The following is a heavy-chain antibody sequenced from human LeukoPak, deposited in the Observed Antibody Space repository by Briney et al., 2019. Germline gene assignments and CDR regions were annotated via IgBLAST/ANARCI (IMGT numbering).Heavy chain of an antibody. CDR3: AGPLGYCTNGVCYRDYYFDY. D-gene: IGHD2-8*01. CDR1: GYSISSGYY. CDR2: IYHSGST. V-gene: IGHV4-38-2*02. Sequence: SETLSLTCTVSGYSISSGYYWGWIRQPPGKGLEWIGSIYHSGSTYYNPSLKSRVTISVDTSKNQFSLKLSSVTAADTAVYYCAGPLGYCTNGVCYRDYYFDYWGQGTLVTVSS. J-gene: IGHJ4*02.